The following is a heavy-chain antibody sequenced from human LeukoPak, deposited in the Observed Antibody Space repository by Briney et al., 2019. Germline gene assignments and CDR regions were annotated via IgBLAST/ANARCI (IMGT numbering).Heavy chain of an antibody. CDR1: GFTFSSYW. CDR3: AINPHDYSNLDY. D-gene: IGHD4-4*01. Sequence: GGSLRLSCAASGFTFSSYWMSWVRQAPGKGLEWVANIKQDGSEKYYVDSVKGRFTISRDNAKKSLYLQMNSLRAEDTAVYYCAINPHDYSNLDYWGQGTLVTVSS. V-gene: IGHV3-7*01. CDR2: IKQDGSEK. J-gene: IGHJ4*02.